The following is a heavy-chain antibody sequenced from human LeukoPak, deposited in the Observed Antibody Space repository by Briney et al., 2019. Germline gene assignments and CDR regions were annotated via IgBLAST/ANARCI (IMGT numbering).Heavy chain of an antibody. D-gene: IGHD5-24*01. J-gene: IGHJ3*01. Sequence: HPGGSLRLSCSASGFTFSNYDMHWVRQEKGKGLEWVSSIGTGGHTYYAPSVKGRFTISRENDKNSLYLQMNSLGAGDTDIYYCTRGGLEAPCDVWGQGTMVAVSS. CDR2: IGTGGHT. CDR1: GFTFSNYD. V-gene: IGHV3-13*01. CDR3: TRGGLEAPCDV.